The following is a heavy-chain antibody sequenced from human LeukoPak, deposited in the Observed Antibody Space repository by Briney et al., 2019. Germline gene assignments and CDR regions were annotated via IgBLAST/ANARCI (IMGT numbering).Heavy chain of an antibody. CDR3: AAVEVVAASFSNY. Sequence: PTGGSLRLSCAASGFTFSSYGMHWVRQAPGKGLEWVAVIWYDGSNKYYADSVKGRFTISRDNSKNTLYLQMNSLRAEDTAAYYCAAVEVVAASFSNYWGQGTLVTVSS. J-gene: IGHJ4*02. V-gene: IGHV3-33*01. CDR2: IWYDGSNK. D-gene: IGHD2-15*01. CDR1: GFTFSSYG.